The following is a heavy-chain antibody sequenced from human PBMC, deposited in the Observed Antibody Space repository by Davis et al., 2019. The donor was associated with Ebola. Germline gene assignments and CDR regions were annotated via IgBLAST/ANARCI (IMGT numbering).Heavy chain of an antibody. J-gene: IGHJ5*01. CDR3: ATDITGGSYYNWFDS. CDR1: GDTIATYG. D-gene: IGHD1-26*01. V-gene: IGHV1-18*01. Sequence: ASVKVSCKASGDTIATYGFSWVRQAPGQGLEWMGWISTFDGRTNCAQKFQDRVTLTKDTSRITAHMEMWNLKSDDTAIYYCATDITGGSYYNWFDSWGQGTLVIVSS. CDR2: ISTFDGRT.